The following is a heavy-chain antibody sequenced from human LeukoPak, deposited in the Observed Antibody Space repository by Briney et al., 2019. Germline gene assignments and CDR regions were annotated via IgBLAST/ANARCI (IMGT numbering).Heavy chain of an antibody. D-gene: IGHD3-10*01. CDR1: GYTFTAHY. CDR2: IDPNSGGT. V-gene: IGHV1-2*02. J-gene: IGHJ2*01. CDR3: AAGRGTAMVRGVITNYFDL. Sequence: ASVKVSCKASGYTFTAHYIHWVRQAPGQGLEWMGWIDPNSGGTNYAQKFLGSVTMTGDTSINTAFMELGRLRSDDTAIYYCAAGRGTAMVRGVITNYFDLWGRGSLVTVSS.